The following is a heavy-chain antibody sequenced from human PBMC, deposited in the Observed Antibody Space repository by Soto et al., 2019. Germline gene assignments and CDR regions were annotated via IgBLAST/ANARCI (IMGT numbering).Heavy chain of an antibody. CDR2: ISAYNGNT. Sequence: QVQLVQSGAEVKKPGASVKVSCKASGYTFTSYGISWVRQAPGQGLEWMGWISAYNGNTNYAQKLQGRVTMTTDTSTSTAYMELRSLRSDDTALYYCARDARKYISSYHYGMDVWGQGTTVTVSS. CDR1: GYTFTSYG. V-gene: IGHV1-18*01. D-gene: IGHD6-6*01. J-gene: IGHJ6*02. CDR3: ARDARKYISSYHYGMDV.